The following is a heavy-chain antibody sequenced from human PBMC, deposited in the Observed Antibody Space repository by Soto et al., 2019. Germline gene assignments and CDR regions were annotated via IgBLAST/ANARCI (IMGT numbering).Heavy chain of an antibody. V-gene: IGHV4-39*07. CDR2: IYHSGNT. CDR3: ARARFQVLYGKPYFDS. Sequence: QLQLQESGPGLVKPSETLSLTCTVSGVSISSSNYHWGWIRQPPGKGLEWIGSIYHSGNTYYNPSLKSRLTISVDTSKNHFSLMVDSVTAADTAVYYCARARFQVLYGKPYFDSWGQGTLVTVSS. D-gene: IGHD2-2*02. CDR1: GVSISSSNYH. J-gene: IGHJ4*02.